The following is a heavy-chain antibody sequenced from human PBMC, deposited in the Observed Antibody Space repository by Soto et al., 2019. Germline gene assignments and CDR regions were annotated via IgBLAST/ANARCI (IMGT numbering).Heavy chain of an antibody. V-gene: IGHV3-30-3*01. J-gene: IGHJ4*02. D-gene: IGHD1-26*01. CDR3: ARDLRIVSDSSVDEGMGANYFDY. Sequence: GGSLRLSCAASGFTFSSYAMHWVRQAPGKGLEWVAVISYDGSNKYYADSVKGRFTISRDNSKNTLYLQMNSLRAEDTAVYYCARDLRIVSDSSVDEGMGANYFDYWGQGTLVTVSS. CDR2: ISYDGSNK. CDR1: GFTFSSYA.